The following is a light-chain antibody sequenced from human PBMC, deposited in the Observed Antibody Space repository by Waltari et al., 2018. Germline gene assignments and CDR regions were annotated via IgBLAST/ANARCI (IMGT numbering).Light chain of an antibody. J-gene: IGKJ2*01. CDR1: QSVGNK. CDR2: GAA. V-gene: IGKV3-15*01. Sequence: EIEMTQSPATLSVSPGERATVSCRASQSVGNKLAWYQQKPGQAPRLLFYGAATMATGIPVRFSGSGSGTEFTLTISSLQSEDFAVYYCQQSNNWPYTFGQGTKLEIK. CDR3: QQSNNWPYT.